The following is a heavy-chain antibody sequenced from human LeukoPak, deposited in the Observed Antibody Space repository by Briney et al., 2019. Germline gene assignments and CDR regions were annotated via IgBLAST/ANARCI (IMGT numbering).Heavy chain of an antibody. CDR2: IIPILGIA. J-gene: IGHJ4*02. D-gene: IGHD3-16*01. CDR1: GGTFSSYT. V-gene: IGHV1-69*04. CDR3: ARDLELGEPLDY. Sequence: GSSVKVSCKASGGTFSSYTISWVRQAPGQGLEWMGRIIPILGIANYAQKFQGRVTITADKSTSTAYMELNSLRSEDTAVYYCARDLELGEPLDYWGQGTLVTVSS.